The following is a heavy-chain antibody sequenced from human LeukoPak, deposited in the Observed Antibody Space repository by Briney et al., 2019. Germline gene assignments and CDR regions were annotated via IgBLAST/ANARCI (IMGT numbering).Heavy chain of an antibody. CDR2: ISAYNGNT. J-gene: IGHJ3*02. CDR1: GYTFTSYG. D-gene: IGHD3-22*01. V-gene: IGHV1-18*01. CDR3: ASNIDYYDSTPVAFDI. Sequence: ASVKVSCKASGYTFTSYGISWVRQAPGQGLEWMGWISAYNGNTNSAQKLQGRVTMTTDTSTSTAYMELRSLRSDDTAVYYCASNIDYYDSTPVAFDIWGQGTMVTVSS.